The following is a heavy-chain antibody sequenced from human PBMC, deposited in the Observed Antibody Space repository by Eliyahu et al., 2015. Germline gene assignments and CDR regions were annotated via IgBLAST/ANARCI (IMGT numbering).Heavy chain of an antibody. CDR2: XYXSGST. CDR3: ASLYYYGSGSYYIIGAYFDY. CDR1: GGXIXXGGYY. V-gene: IGHV4-31*03. D-gene: IGHD3-10*01. Sequence: QVQLQESGPGLVKPSQTLSLTCTVSGGXIXXGGYYXXWIRQHPGKGLEWIGYXYXSGSTYYNPSLKSRVTISVDTSKNQFSLKLSSVTAADTAVYYCASLYYYGSGSYYIIGAYFDYWGQGTLVTVSS. J-gene: IGHJ4*02.